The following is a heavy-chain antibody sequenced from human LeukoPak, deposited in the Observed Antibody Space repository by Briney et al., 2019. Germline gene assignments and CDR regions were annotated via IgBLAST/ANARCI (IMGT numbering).Heavy chain of an antibody. Sequence: GGSLRLSCAASGFTFSSYAMSWVRQAPGKGLEWVSAISGSGGSTYYADSVKGRFTISRDNSKNTLYLQMNSLRAEDTAVYYCAKGGDIVVVVAATLDYWGQGTLVTVSS. CDR1: GFTFSSYA. J-gene: IGHJ4*02. V-gene: IGHV3-23*01. CDR2: ISGSGGST. D-gene: IGHD2-15*01. CDR3: AKGGDIVVVVAATLDY.